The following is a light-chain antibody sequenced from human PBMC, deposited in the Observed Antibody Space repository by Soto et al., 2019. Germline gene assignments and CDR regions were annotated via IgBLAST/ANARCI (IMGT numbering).Light chain of an antibody. CDR2: WSS. Sequence: DIVMTQSPDSLAVSLGKRATINCKSSQSVLYSFNNKNFLAWYQQKPGQPPRLLIYWSSTRESGVPDRFSGSGSGTDFTLTISSLQAEDVAVYYCQQHYNTPWTFGQGTKVEIK. V-gene: IGKV4-1*01. CDR1: QSVLYSFNNKNF. CDR3: QQHYNTPWT. J-gene: IGKJ1*01.